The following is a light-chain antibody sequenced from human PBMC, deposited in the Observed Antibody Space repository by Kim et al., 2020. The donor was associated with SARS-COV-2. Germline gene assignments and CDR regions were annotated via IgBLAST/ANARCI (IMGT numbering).Light chain of an antibody. V-gene: IGLV3-19*01. CDR3: NSRNSSGNLVV. J-gene: IGLJ2*01. CDR2: GKN. CDR1: SLRSYY. Sequence: SSELTQDPAVSVALGQTVRITCQGDSLRSYYAIWYQQKPGEAPLLVIYGKNNRPSGIPDRFSGSSSGNTASLTITGAPAEDEADYYCNSRNSSGNLVVFG.